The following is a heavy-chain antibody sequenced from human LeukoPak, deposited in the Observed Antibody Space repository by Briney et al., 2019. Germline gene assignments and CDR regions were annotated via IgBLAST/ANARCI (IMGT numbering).Heavy chain of an antibody. J-gene: IGHJ6*02. CDR1: TFTVSSNY. CDR3: ARATDYGDYEAVDGMDV. CDR2: ISSSSSYI. V-gene: IGHV3-21*01. Sequence: GGSLRLSCAASTFTVSSNYMNWVRQAPGKGLEWVSSISSSSSYIYYADSVKGRFTVSRDNAKNSLYLQMNSLRAEDTAVYYCARATDYGDYEAVDGMDVWGQGTTVTVSS. D-gene: IGHD4-17*01.